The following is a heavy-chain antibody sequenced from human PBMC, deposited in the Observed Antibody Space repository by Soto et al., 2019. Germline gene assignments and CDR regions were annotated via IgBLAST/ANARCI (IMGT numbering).Heavy chain of an antibody. V-gene: IGHV3-23*01. CDR1: GFTFSSYA. CDR2: ISGSGGST. CDR3: AKVRRYYDFWSGYYQQIYYYYGMDV. Sequence: GGSLRLSCAASGFTFSSYAMSWVRQAPGKGLEWVSAISGSGGSTYYADSVKGRFTISRDNSKNTLYLQMNSLRAEDTAVYYCAKVRRYYDFWSGYYQQIYYYYGMDVWGQGTTVTVSS. J-gene: IGHJ6*02. D-gene: IGHD3-3*01.